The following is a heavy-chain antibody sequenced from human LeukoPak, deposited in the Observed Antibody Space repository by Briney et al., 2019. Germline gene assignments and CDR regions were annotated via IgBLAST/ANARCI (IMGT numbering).Heavy chain of an antibody. J-gene: IGHJ4*02. CDR2: ISAYSGGT. Sequence: GASVKVSCKASGYTFTSYGISWVRQAPGQGLEWMGWISAYSGGTNYAQKFQGRVTMTRDTSISTAYMELSRLRSDDTAVYYCARLGFWGFGEFSSDYWGQGTLVTVSS. D-gene: IGHD3-10*01. CDR1: GYTFTSYG. CDR3: ARLGFWGFGEFSSDY. V-gene: IGHV1-2*02.